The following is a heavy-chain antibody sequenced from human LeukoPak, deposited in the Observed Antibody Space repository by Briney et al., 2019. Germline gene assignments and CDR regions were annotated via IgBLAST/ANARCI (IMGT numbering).Heavy chain of an antibody. Sequence: GESLKISCKDSGNSFTKYWIGWVRQMPGKGLEWMGIIYPGDSDTRYSPSLQGQVTISADKSISTAYLQWNSQKASDTAMYYCARSVGGNAMGVWGQGTTVTVSS. V-gene: IGHV5-51*01. CDR1: GNSFTKYW. CDR2: IYPGDSDT. J-gene: IGHJ6*02. D-gene: IGHD2-15*01. CDR3: ARSVGGNAMGV.